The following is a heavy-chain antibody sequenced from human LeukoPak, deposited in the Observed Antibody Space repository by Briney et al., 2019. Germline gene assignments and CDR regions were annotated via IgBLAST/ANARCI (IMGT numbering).Heavy chain of an antibody. D-gene: IGHD5-18*01. CDR2: ISGSGGST. CDR3: AEGAWIQLWKNYFDY. Sequence: AGGSLRLSCAASGFTFSSYAMSWVRQAPGKGLEWVSAISGSGGSTYYADSVKGRFTISRDNSKNTLYLQMNSLRAEDTAVYYCAEGAWIQLWKNYFDYWGQGTLVTVSS. CDR1: GFTFSSYA. J-gene: IGHJ4*02. V-gene: IGHV3-23*01.